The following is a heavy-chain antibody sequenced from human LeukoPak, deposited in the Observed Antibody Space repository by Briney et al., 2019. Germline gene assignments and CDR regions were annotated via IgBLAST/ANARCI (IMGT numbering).Heavy chain of an antibody. J-gene: IGHJ4*02. D-gene: IGHD3-16*01. Sequence: GGSLRLSCAASGFTFSTYAMSWVRQAPGKGLEWVSSISGSAGSTHYADSVKGRFTISRDNSKNTLFLQMNSLRVEDTAVYYCAEANDYVWGSIDYWGQGTLLTVSS. CDR3: AEANDYVWGSIDY. CDR1: GFTFSTYA. CDR2: ISGSAGST. V-gene: IGHV3-23*01.